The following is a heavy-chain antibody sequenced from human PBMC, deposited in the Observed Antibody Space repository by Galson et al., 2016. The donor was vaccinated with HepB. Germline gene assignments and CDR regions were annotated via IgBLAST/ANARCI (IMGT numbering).Heavy chain of an antibody. CDR2: ISYDASNK. CDR1: GFTFSNYA. D-gene: IGHD2-8*02. J-gene: IGHJ6*04. Sequence: SLRLSCAASGFTFSNYAMHWVRQAPGKGLEWVAVISYDASNKYYADSVKGRFTISRDNSKNTLYPQMNSLRAEDTAVYYCAKLLELYRLGLYDYYGMDVWGKGTTVTVSS. V-gene: IGHV3-30*18. CDR3: AKLLELYRLGLYDYYGMDV.